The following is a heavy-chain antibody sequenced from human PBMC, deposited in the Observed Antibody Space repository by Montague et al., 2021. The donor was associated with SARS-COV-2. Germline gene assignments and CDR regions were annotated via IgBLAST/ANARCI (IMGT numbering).Heavy chain of an antibody. CDR3: ASPKEGSGYYRPFDY. V-gene: IGHV4-4*02. Sequence: SETLSLTCGVSGASVTSTNWWSWVRQPTGKGLEWIGEIYHTGNTNYSPSLKNRVSISLDKSKNQLSLRLNSVTAVDTAVYYCASPKEGSGYYRPFDYWDQGILVTVSS. CDR2: IYHTGNT. J-gene: IGHJ4*02. D-gene: IGHD3-22*01. CDR1: GASVTSTNW.